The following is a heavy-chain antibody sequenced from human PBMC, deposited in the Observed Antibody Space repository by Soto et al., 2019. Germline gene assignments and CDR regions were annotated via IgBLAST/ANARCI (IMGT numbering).Heavy chain of an antibody. CDR2: ISSSSSYI. CDR1: GFTFSSYS. CDR3: ARTGYSPYYYYYYMDV. J-gene: IGHJ6*03. Sequence: EVQLVESGGGLVKPGGSLRLSFAASGFTFSSYSMNWVRQAPGKGLEWVSSISSSSSYIYYADSVKGRFTTSRDNAKNSLYLQMNSLRAEDTAVYYCARTGYSPYYYYYYMDVWGKGTTVTVSS. V-gene: IGHV3-21*01. D-gene: IGHD4-4*01.